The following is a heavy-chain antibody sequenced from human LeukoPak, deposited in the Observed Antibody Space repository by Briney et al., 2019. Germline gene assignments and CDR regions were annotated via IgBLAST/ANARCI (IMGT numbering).Heavy chain of an antibody. CDR1: GFTFSSYE. D-gene: IGHD3-10*02. J-gene: IGHJ6*04. V-gene: IGHV3-48*03. CDR3: AELGITMIGGV. Sequence: GGSLRLSCGVSGFTFSSYEMNWVHQAPGKGLEWVSYISSSGSTIYYADSVKGRFTISRDNAKNSLYLQMNSLRAEDTAVYYCAELGITMIGGVWGKGTTVTTSS. CDR2: ISSSGSTI.